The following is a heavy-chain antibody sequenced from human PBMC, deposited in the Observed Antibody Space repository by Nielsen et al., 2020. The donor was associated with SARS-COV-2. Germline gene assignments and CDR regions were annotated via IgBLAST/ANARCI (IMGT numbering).Heavy chain of an antibody. Sequence: SATLPLTCSVSGDSISDYYWHWLRPAPGQGLEWVGFIHRSGSTNNHPSLKSRVTISVDTSEKHLSLRLTSVTAADTAVYYCARAPAWGWGAFDSWGQGVLVTVSS. J-gene: IGHJ4*02. CDR2: IHRSGST. CDR3: ARAPAWGWGAFDS. CDR1: GDSISDYY. D-gene: IGHD7-27*01. V-gene: IGHV4-59*01.